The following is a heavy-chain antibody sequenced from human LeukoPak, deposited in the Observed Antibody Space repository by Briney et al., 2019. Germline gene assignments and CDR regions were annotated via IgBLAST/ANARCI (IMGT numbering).Heavy chain of an antibody. D-gene: IGHD3-3*01. J-gene: IGHJ4*02. CDR2: ISAYNGNT. Sequence: ASVKVSCKASGYTFTSYGISWARQAPGQGLEWMGWISAYNGNTNYAQKLQGRVTMTTDTSTSTAYMELRSLRSDDTAVYYCARGPYYDFWSGYYTDYWGQGTLVTVSS. CDR1: GYTFTSYG. CDR3: ARGPYYDFWSGYYTDY. V-gene: IGHV1-18*01.